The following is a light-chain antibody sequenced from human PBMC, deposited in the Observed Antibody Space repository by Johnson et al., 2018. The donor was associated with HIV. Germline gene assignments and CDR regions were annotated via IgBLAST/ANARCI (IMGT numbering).Light chain of an antibody. CDR2: DNN. J-gene: IGLJ1*01. V-gene: IGLV1-51*01. Sequence: QSVLTQPPSVSAAPGQKVTISCSGSSSNIGNNYVSWYQQLPGTAPKLLIYDNNKRPTGIPDRFSGSKSGTSTTLGITGLQTGDGADYSCGTWASSPRGGFFGTGTKVTVL. CDR1: SSNIGNNY. CDR3: GTWASSPRGGF.